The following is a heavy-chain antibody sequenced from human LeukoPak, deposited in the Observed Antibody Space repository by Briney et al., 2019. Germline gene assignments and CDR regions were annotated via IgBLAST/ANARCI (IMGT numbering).Heavy chain of an antibody. V-gene: IGHV4-34*01. D-gene: IGHD3-22*01. CDR1: GGSFSGYY. CDR3: ARQTYYYDSSGYRESSFDY. J-gene: IGHJ4*02. Sequence: SETLSLTCAVYGGSFSGYYWSWIRQPPGKGLEWIGEINHSGSTNYNPSLKSRVTISVDTSKNQFSLKLSSVTAADTAVYYCARQTYYYDSSGYRESSFDYWGQGTLVTVSS. CDR2: INHSGST.